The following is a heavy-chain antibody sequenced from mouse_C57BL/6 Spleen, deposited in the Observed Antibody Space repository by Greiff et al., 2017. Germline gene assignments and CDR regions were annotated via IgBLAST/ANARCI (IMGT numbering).Heavy chain of an antibody. Sequence: EVMLVESGGDLVKPGGSLKLSCAASGFTFSSYGMSWVRQTPDKRLEWVATISSGGSYTYYPDSVKGRFTISRDNAKNTLYLQMSSLKSEDTVMYYCARHGDSSGSWFAYWGQGTLVTVSA. CDR2: ISSGGSYT. D-gene: IGHD3-2*02. J-gene: IGHJ3*01. CDR3: ARHGDSSGSWFAY. CDR1: GFTFSSYG. V-gene: IGHV5-6*01.